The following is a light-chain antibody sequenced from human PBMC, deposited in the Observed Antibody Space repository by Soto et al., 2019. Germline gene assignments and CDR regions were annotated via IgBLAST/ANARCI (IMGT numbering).Light chain of an antibody. V-gene: IGLV2-14*01. CDR3: SSYTSRSTLV. CDR1: SSDVGGYSY. Sequence: QSVLTQPASVSGSPGQSITISCTGTSSDVGGYSYVSWYQQHPGKAPKLMIYEVHNRPSGVSIRFSGSKSGNTASLTISRLQAEDEADYYCSSYTSRSTLVFGGGTKLTVL. CDR2: EVH. J-gene: IGLJ2*01.